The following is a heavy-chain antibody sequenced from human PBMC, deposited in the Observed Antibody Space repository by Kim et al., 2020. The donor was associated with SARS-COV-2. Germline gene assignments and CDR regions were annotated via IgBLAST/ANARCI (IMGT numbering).Heavy chain of an antibody. J-gene: IGHJ2*01. D-gene: IGHD3-22*01. CDR1: GFSLSTSGMC. V-gene: IGHV2-70*01. CDR2: IDWDDDK. Sequence: SGPTLVNPTQTLTLTCTFSGFSLSTSGMCVSWIRQPPGKALEWLALIDWDDDKYYSTSLKTRLTISKDTSKNQVVLTMTNMDPVDTATYYCARIPGPADDSDPWYFDLWGRGTLVTVSS. CDR3: ARIPGPADDSDPWYFDL.